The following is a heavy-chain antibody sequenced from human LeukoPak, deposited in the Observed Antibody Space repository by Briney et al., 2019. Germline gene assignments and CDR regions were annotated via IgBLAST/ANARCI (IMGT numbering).Heavy chain of an antibody. CDR2: INPGDGDT. J-gene: IGHJ4*02. D-gene: IGHD3-16*01. Sequence: ASVKVSCKASRYSFTSYYIHWVRQAPGQGLEWMGIINPGDGDTLYAQMFKGRVTLTRDTSTSTVYMELSSLKSEDTAVYFCARDQGRAADYVWGSYFDYWGQGALVTVSS. CDR1: RYSFTSYY. V-gene: IGHV1-46*01. CDR3: ARDQGRAADYVWGSYFDY.